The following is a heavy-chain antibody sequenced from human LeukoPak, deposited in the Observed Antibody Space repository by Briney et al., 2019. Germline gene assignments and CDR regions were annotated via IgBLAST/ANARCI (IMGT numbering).Heavy chain of an antibody. Sequence: WMGIINPSGGSTSYAQNFQGRVTMTRDTSTSTVYMELSSLRSEDTAVYYCASGTVAYGMDVWGQGTTVTVSS. V-gene: IGHV1-46*01. CDR2: INPSGGST. J-gene: IGHJ6*02. CDR3: ASGTVAYGMDV. D-gene: IGHD4-23*01.